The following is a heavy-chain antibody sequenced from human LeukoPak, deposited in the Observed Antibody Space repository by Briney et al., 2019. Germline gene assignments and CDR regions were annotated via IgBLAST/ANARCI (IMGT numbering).Heavy chain of an antibody. V-gene: IGHV1-2*02. J-gene: IGHJ4*02. D-gene: IGHD3-22*01. Sequence: ASVKVPCKASGHTFTAYYMFWGRQAPGQGLEWMGWISPNSGGTNYAPKFQGRVTMTRDTSISTAYMELSGLTSDDTAVYFRATYYSDTSARDWGQGTLVTVSS. CDR1: GHTFTAYY. CDR2: ISPNSGGT. CDR3: ATYYSDTSARD.